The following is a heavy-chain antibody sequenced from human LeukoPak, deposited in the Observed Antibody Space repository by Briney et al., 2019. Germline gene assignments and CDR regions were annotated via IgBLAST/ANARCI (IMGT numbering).Heavy chain of an antibody. J-gene: IGHJ3*01. Sequence: GGSLRLSCAASGFTFSSYAMSWVRQAPGKGLEWVSAISGSGGSTYYADSVKGRFTISRDNSKNTLYLQMNSLRAEDTAVYYCAKDRGCSTSCYGEPDDAFDVWGQGTMVTVSS. CDR2: ISGSGGST. CDR1: GFTFSSYA. V-gene: IGHV3-23*01. CDR3: AKDRGCSTSCYGEPDDAFDV. D-gene: IGHD2-2*01.